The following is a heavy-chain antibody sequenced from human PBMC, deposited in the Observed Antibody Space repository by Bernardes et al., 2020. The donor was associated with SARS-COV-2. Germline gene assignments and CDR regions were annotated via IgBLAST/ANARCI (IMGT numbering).Heavy chain of an antibody. Sequence: ESLKLSCQASGYTFSDYWIAWVRQMPGKGLEWMGIIYPGDSDTRYSPSFQGQVTISADKSISTAYVNWSRLKASDTAMYYCARLGTLGVPGERTNYGMDVWGQGTTVTVSS. CDR3: ARLGTLGVPGERTNYGMDV. J-gene: IGHJ6*02. CDR2: IYPGDSDT. D-gene: IGHD7-27*01. CDR1: GYTFSDYW. V-gene: IGHV5-51*01.